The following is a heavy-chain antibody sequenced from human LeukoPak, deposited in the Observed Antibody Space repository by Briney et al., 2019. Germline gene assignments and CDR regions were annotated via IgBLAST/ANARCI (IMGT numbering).Heavy chain of an antibody. Sequence: ASVKVSCKASGGTFSSYAISWVRQAPGQGLEWMGGIIPIFGTANYAQKFQGRVTITADESTSTAYMELSSLRSEDTAVYYCARDERFLQTGTDPWGQGTLVTVSS. CDR3: ARDERFLQTGTDP. CDR2: IIPIFGTA. CDR1: GGTFSSYA. D-gene: IGHD7-27*01. V-gene: IGHV1-69*13. J-gene: IGHJ5*02.